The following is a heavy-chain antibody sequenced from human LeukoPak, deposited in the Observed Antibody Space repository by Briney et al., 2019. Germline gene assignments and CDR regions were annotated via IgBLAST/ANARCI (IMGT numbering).Heavy chain of an antibody. D-gene: IGHD6-13*01. CDR1: GHTSTTYA. V-gene: IGHV1-3*01. CDR3: ARGWEEIAAAPSYYFDY. J-gene: IGHJ4*02. CDR2: INAGNGNI. Sequence: ASVKVSCKASGHTSTTYAIHWVRQAPGQGLEWMGWINAGNGNIKYSQKFQGRVTITADESTSTAYMELSSLRSEDTAVYYCARGWEEIAAAPSYYFDYWGQGTLVTVSS.